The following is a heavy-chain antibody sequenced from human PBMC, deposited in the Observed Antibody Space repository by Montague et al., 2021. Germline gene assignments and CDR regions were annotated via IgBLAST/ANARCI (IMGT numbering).Heavy chain of an antibody. J-gene: IGHJ4*02. Sequence: SLRLSCAASGFTFRSYWMHWVRQAPGKGLVWVSRISTDGSSTTYADSVKGRFTTSRDNAKNMLYLQMNSLRAEDTAVYYCTFYKFRETPRGFDYWGQGTLVTVSA. V-gene: IGHV3-74*01. CDR2: ISTDGSST. D-gene: IGHD3-10*01. CDR3: TFYKFRETPRGFDY. CDR1: GFTFRSYW.